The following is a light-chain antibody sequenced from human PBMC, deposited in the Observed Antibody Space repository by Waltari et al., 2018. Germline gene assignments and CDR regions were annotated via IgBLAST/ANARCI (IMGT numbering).Light chain of an antibody. CDR1: SGFSNYK. V-gene: IGLV9-49*03. J-gene: IGLJ3*02. CDR2: VGTGGIVG. Sequence: QPVLTQPPSASASLGASVTLNCILSSGFSNYKVDWYQQRPGKGPRFVMRVGTGGIVGSKGEGIPDRFSVLGSGLNRYLTIKNIQEEDEGDYHCGADHGSGSNFVSWVFGGGTKLTVL. CDR3: GADHGSGSNFVSWV.